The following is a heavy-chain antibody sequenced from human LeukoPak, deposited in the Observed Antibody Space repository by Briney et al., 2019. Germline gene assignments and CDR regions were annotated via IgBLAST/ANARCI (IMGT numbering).Heavy chain of an antibody. V-gene: IGHV4-59*01. CDR3: ARNVRYYDSSARLAI. Sequence: SQTLSLTCSVSGDSISTYYWSWIRQPPGKGPEWIGYIHYSGSTNYNPSLKSRVTISVDTSKNQFSLILSSVTAADTAVYYCARNVRYYDSSARLAIWRQGTMVTVSS. CDR2: IHYSGST. J-gene: IGHJ3*02. D-gene: IGHD3-22*01. CDR1: GDSISTYY.